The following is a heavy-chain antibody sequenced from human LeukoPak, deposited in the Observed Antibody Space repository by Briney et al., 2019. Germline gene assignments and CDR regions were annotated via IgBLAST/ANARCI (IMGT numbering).Heavy chain of an antibody. J-gene: IGHJ6*03. CDR3: ARGKGVDNYPYDYYHYMDV. Sequence: SETLSLTCTVSGGSISSYYWSWIRQPPGKGLEWIGYIYYSGSTNYNPSLKSRVTISVDTSKNQFSLTLISVTAADTAVYYCARGKGVDNYPYDYYHYMDVWGKGTTVTISS. D-gene: IGHD1-1*01. CDR2: IYYSGST. V-gene: IGHV4-59*12. CDR1: GGSISSYY.